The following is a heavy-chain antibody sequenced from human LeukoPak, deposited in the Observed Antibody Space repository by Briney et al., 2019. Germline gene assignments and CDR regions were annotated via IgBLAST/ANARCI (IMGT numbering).Heavy chain of an antibody. CDR1: GFTFSSYG. V-gene: IGHV3-30*02. J-gene: IGHJ4*02. CDR3: ARERRVTMVRGVDHSFDY. D-gene: IGHD3-10*01. CDR2: IRYDGSNK. Sequence: GGSLRLSCAASGFTFSSYGMHWVRQAPGKGLEWVTFIRYDGSNKYYADSVKGRFTISRDNSKNTLYLQMNSLRAEDTAVYYCARERRVTMVRGVDHSFDYWGQGTLVTVSS.